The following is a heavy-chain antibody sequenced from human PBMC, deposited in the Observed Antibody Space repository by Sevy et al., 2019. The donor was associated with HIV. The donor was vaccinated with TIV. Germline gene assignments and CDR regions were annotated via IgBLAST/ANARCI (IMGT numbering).Heavy chain of an antibody. J-gene: IGHJ4*02. Sequence: GGSLRLSCAASGFTFSSYWMSWVRQAPGKGLEWVANIKQDGSEKYYVDSVKGRFTISRDNAKNSLYLQMNSLRAEDTAVYYCASVRGGEVGVWFREFTGDAYYFDYWGQGTLVTVSS. CDR1: GFTFSSYW. CDR3: ASVRGGEVGVWFREFTGDAYYFDY. D-gene: IGHD3-10*01. CDR2: IKQDGSEK. V-gene: IGHV3-7*03.